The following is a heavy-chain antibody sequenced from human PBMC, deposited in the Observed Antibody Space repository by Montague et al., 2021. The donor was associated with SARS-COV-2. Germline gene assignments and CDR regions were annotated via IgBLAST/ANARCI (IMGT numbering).Heavy chain of an antibody. CDR2: ITHSGST. D-gene: IGHD6-13*01. Sequence: SETLSLTCAVYGGSFSGYYWSWIRQPPGKGLEWIGEITHSGSTNYNPSLKSRVTISLDTSTNQFSLKLSSVTAADTAVYYCARGRYSSSWYGTKYYFDYWVQGTLVTVSS. CDR3: ARGRYSSSWYGTKYYFDY. CDR1: GGSFSGYY. V-gene: IGHV4-34*01. J-gene: IGHJ4*02.